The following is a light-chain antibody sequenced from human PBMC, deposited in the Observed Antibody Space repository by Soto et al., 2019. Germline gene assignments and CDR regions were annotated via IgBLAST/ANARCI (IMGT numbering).Light chain of an antibody. J-gene: IGKJ4*01. Sequence: EVVMTQSPATLSVSPGERATLSCRASQSVNSNLAWYQQKRGQAPRLLIYDASTRATGIPARFSGSGSGTEFTLTISSLQYEDFAVSYCQQYNNWTPLTFGGGTKVELK. CDR2: DAS. V-gene: IGKV3-15*01. CDR1: QSVNSN. CDR3: QQYNNWTPLT.